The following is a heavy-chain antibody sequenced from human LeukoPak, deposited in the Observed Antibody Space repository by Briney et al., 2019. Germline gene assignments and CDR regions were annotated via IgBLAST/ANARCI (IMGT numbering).Heavy chain of an antibody. CDR3: ARAYQRLGELSLPDY. Sequence: ASVKVSCKASGYTFTNYAMNWVRQAPGQGLEWMGWIHPSTGNPTYAQDFTGRFVFSLNTSVSTTYLQISSLKAEDTAVYYCARAYQRLGELSLPDYWGQGTLVTVSS. J-gene: IGHJ4*02. CDR1: GYTFTNYA. V-gene: IGHV7-4-1*02. CDR2: IHPSTGNP. D-gene: IGHD3-16*02.